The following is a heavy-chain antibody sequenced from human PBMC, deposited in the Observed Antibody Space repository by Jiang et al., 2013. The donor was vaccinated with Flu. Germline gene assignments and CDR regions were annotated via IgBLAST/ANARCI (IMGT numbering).Heavy chain of an antibody. CDR3: ARDVLEGSGWSGGMDV. Sequence: QLVESGGGLVQPGGSLRLSCAASGFTFSSYAMHWVRQAPGKGLEYVSAISSNGGSTYYANSVKGRFTISRDNSKNTLYLQMGSLRAEDMAVYYCARDVLEGSGWSGGMDVWGQGTTVTVSS. CDR2: ISSNGGST. D-gene: IGHD6-19*01. J-gene: IGHJ6*02. CDR1: GFTFSSYA. V-gene: IGHV3-64*01.